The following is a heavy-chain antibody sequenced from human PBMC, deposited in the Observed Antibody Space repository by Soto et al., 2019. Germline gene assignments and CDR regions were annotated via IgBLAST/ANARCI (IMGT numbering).Heavy chain of an antibody. CDR3: AREGGVRGYSYGYPWFDP. CDR2: IYYSGST. J-gene: IGHJ5*02. V-gene: IGHV4-59*01. CDR1: GGSISSYY. D-gene: IGHD5-18*01. Sequence: LSLTCTVSGGSISSYYWSWIRQPPGNGLEWIGYIYYSGSTNYNPSLKSRVTISVDTSKNQFSLKLSSVTAADTAVYYCAREGGVRGYSYGYPWFDPWGQGTLVTVSS.